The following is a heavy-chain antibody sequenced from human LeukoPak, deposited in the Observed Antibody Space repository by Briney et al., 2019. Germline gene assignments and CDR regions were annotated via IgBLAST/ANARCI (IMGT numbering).Heavy chain of an antibody. CDR1: GFTFSSYS. Sequence: GGSLRLSCAASGFTFSSYSMNWVRQAPGKGLEWVSYISSSSSTIYYADSVKGQFTISRDNAKNSLYLQMNSLRAEDTGIYYCAKDLSSSWLKTTYTNDFWGQGTLVTVSS. CDR2: ISSSSSTI. CDR3: AKDLSSSWLKTTYTNDF. V-gene: IGHV3-48*04. J-gene: IGHJ4*02. D-gene: IGHD6-13*01.